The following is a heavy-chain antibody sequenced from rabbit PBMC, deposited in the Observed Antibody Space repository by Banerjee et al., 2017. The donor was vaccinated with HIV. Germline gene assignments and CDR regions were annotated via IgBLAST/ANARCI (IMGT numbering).Heavy chain of an antibody. CDR3: ARDLTGVTGWNFNL. CDR2: IYTGDGNT. V-gene: IGHV1S40*01. CDR1: GFSFSSSYW. D-gene: IGHD7-1*01. Sequence: QSLEESGGDLVKPGASLTLTCTASGFSFSSSYWICWVRQAPGKGLEWIACIYTGDGNTYYASWVNGRFTISKTSSTTVTLQMTSLTAADTATYFCARDLTGVTGWNFNLWGQGTLVTVS. J-gene: IGHJ4*01.